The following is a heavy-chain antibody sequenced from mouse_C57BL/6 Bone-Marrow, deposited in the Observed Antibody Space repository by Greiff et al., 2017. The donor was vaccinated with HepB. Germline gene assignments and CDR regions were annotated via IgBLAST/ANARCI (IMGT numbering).Heavy chain of an antibody. CDR2: SRNKANDYTT. CDR3: ARDAYGSSYPYYAMDY. J-gene: IGHJ4*01. D-gene: IGHD1-1*01. Sequence: EVNVVESGGGLVQSGRSLRLSCATSGFTFSDFYMEWVRQAPGKGLEWIAASRNKANDYTTEYSASVKGRFIVSRDTSQSILYLQMNALRAEDTAIYYCARDAYGSSYPYYAMDYWGQGTSVTVSS. CDR1: GFTFSDFY. V-gene: IGHV7-1*01.